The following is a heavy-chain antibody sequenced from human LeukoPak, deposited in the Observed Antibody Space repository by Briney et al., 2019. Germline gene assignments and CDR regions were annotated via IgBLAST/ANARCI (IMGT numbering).Heavy chain of an antibody. CDR2: ISYDGSNK. J-gene: IGHJ4*02. V-gene: IGHV3-30*03. CDR1: GFTFSSYG. Sequence: QPGRSLRLSCAASGFTFSSYGMHWVRQAPGKGLEWVAVISYDGSNKYYADSVKGRFTISRDNSKNTLYLQMNSLRAEDTAVYYCARASYSSSWYDYFDYWGQGTLVTVSS. CDR3: ARASYSSSWYDYFDY. D-gene: IGHD6-13*01.